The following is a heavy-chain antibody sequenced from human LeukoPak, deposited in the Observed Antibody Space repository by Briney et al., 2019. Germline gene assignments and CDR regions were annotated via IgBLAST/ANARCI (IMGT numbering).Heavy chain of an antibody. V-gene: IGHV4-61*02. CDR3: ARVVGGATGAFDI. Sequence: SETLSLTCTVSGGSMSSGTYYWSWIRQPAGKGLEYIGRIFSSGNNNYNPSLKSRITMSTDTSKNQFSLNLSSVTAADSAVYYCARVVGGATGAFDIWGQGTMVTVSS. D-gene: IGHD1-26*01. J-gene: IGHJ3*02. CDR1: GGSMSSGTYY. CDR2: IFSSGNN.